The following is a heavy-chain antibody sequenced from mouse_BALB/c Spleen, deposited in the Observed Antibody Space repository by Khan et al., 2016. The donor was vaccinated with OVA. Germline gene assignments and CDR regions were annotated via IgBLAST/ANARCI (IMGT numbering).Heavy chain of an antibody. D-gene: IGHD1-1*01. CDR2: ISYTGLT. Sequence: EVQLDESGPGLVKPSQSLSLTCTVTGYSITSNYAWNWIRQFPGNKLEWMGYISYTGLTSYNPSLKSRISITRDTSKNKFFLQLNSVTTEDTATYYCARGNYYGYTMDYWGQGTSVTVSS. CDR3: ARGNYYGYTMDY. J-gene: IGHJ4*01. CDR1: GYSITSNYA. V-gene: IGHV3-2*02.